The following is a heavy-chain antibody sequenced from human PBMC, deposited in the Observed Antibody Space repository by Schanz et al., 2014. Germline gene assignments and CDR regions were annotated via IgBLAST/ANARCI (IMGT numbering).Heavy chain of an antibody. J-gene: IGHJ4*02. CDR3: AKQIHYDILTVTRN. Sequence: VQLVESGGGVVQPGRSLRLSCAASGFTFSSYAMHWVRQAPGKGLEWVANIKQDGSEKYYVDAVKGRFTISRDNAKNTLYLQMNSLRAEDTAVYYCAKQIHYDILTVTRNWGQGTLVTVSS. CDR2: IKQDGSEK. CDR1: GFTFSSYA. V-gene: IGHV3-7*03. D-gene: IGHD3-9*01.